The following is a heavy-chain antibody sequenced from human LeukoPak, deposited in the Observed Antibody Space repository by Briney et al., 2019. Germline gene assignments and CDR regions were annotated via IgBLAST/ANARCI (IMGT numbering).Heavy chain of an antibody. CDR3: AKWVDWSPPAGMDV. CDR1: GFTFSSHE. V-gene: IGHV3-48*03. J-gene: IGHJ6*02. Sequence: GGSLRLSCAASGFTFSSHEMNWVRQAPGKGLEWVSYISSSGSPIYYADSVKGRFTISRDNAKNSLYLQMTSLRAEDTAVYYCAKWVDWSPPAGMDVWGQGTTVTVSS. D-gene: IGHD3-9*01. CDR2: ISSSGSPI.